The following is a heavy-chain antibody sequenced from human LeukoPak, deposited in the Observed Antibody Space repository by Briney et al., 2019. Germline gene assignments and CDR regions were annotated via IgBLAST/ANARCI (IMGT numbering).Heavy chain of an antibody. V-gene: IGHV3-66*01. Sequence: PGGSLRLSCAASGFTVTNIYISWVRQAPGEGLGWVSVIYSGGSTYYIDSVKGRFTMSRDNSKNTLYLQMNSLRPEDTAMYYCARDVYSSGWYAGFEYWGQGTLVTVSS. J-gene: IGHJ4*02. CDR1: GFTVTNIY. CDR2: IYSGGST. D-gene: IGHD6-19*01. CDR3: ARDVYSSGWYAGFEY.